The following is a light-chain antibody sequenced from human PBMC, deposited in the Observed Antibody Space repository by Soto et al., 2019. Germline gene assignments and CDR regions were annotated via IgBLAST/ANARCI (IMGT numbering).Light chain of an antibody. CDR1: SRDIGGYDY. CDR2: EVS. CDR3: VSYAGSNIWM. V-gene: IGLV2-8*01. J-gene: IGLJ3*02. Sequence: QSALTPPPSASGSPGQSVTISCTGTSRDIGGYDYVSWYQQHPGKTPKFMIYEVSKRPSGVPDRFSGSKSGNTASLTVSGLQAEDEADYYCVSYAGSNIWMFGGGTKLTVL.